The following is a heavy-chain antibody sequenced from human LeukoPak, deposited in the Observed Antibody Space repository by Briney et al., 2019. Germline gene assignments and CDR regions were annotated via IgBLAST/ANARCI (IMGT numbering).Heavy chain of an antibody. CDR2: IYVDGRTT. CDR1: GFTFSNYW. CDR3: ANKYQLLCCPFDY. J-gene: IGHJ4*02. V-gene: IGHV3-74*01. D-gene: IGHD2-2*01. Sequence: GGSLRLSCVASGFTFSNYWMHWVRQPPGKGLVWVSRIYVDGRTTNYADSVKGRFTISRDNAKNTVYLQMNSLRAEDTAVYYCANKYQLLCCPFDYWGQGTLVTVSS.